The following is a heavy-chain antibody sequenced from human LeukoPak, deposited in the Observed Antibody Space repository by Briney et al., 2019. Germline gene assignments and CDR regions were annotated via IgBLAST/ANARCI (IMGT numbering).Heavy chain of an antibody. Sequence: SVKVSCKASGGTFSSYDISWVRQAPGQGLEWMGGIMPMFGTANYAQKFQGRVTITADESTSTAYMELSSLRSEDTAVYYCARDGTRYCSGGSCYRWFDPWGQGTLVTVSS. D-gene: IGHD2-15*01. V-gene: IGHV1-69*13. J-gene: IGHJ5*02. CDR3: ARDGTRYCSGGSCYRWFDP. CDR1: GGTFSSYD. CDR2: IMPMFGTA.